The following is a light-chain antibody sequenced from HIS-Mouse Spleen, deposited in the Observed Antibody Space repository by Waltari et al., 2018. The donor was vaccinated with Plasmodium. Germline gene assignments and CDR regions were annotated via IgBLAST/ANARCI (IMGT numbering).Light chain of an antibody. J-gene: IGKJ2*01. CDR3: QQYGSSPYT. V-gene: IGKV3-20*01. Sequence: EFVLTQSPGTLSLSPVERATLSCRARQSVSSSYLAWYQQKPGQAPRLLIYGASSRATGIPDRFSGSGSGTDFTLTISRLEPEDFAVYYCQQYGSSPYTFGQGTKLEIK. CDR1: QSVSSSY. CDR2: GAS.